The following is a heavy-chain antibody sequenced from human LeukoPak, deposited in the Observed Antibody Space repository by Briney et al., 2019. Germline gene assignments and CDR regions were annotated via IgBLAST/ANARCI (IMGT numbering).Heavy chain of an antibody. V-gene: IGHV1-18*01. Sequence: ASVKVSCKASGYTLTSYGISWVRQAPGQGLEWMGWISAYNGNTNYAQKLQGRVTMTTDTSTSTAYMELRSLRSDDTAVYYCARDHGGWYSDYYYYYGMDVWGQGTTVTVSS. CDR2: ISAYNGNT. D-gene: IGHD6-19*01. CDR3: ARDHGGWYSDYYYYYGMDV. J-gene: IGHJ6*02. CDR1: GYTLTSYG.